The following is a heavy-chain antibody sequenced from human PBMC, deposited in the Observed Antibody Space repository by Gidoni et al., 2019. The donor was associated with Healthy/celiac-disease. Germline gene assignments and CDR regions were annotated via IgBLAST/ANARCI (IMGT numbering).Heavy chain of an antibody. CDR2: INTNTGNP. D-gene: IGHD1-26*01. CDR1: GYTFTSYA. J-gene: IGHJ4*02. Sequence: QVQLVQSGSELKKPGASVKVSCKASGYTFTSYAMNWVRQAPGQGLEWMGWINTNTGNPTYAQGFTGRFVFSLDTSVSTAYLQISSLKAEDTAVYYCASPLPSGIVGASTPFDYWGQGTLVTVSS. CDR3: ASPLPSGIVGASTPFDY. V-gene: IGHV7-4-1*02.